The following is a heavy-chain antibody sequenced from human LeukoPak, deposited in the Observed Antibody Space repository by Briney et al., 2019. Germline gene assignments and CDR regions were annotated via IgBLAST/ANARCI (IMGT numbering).Heavy chain of an antibody. J-gene: IGHJ6*02. D-gene: IGHD1-26*01. CDR2: ISSSSSYI. Sequence: GGSLRLSCAASGFTFSSYSMNWVRQAPGKGLEWVSSISSSSSYIYYADSVKGRFTISRDNAKNSLYLQMNSLRAEDTAVYYCARDRGVGAIYYYYGMDVWGQGTTVTVSS. CDR3: ARDRGVGAIYYYYGMDV. CDR1: GFTFSSYS. V-gene: IGHV3-21*04.